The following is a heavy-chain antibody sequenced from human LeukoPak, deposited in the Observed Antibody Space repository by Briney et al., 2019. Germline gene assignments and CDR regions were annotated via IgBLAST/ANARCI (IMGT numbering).Heavy chain of an antibody. D-gene: IGHD1-26*01. CDR1: GGSISSYY. J-gene: IGHJ3*02. Sequence: SETLSLPCPVSGGSISSYYWSWIRQPPGKGLEWIGRIYASGSTNYNPPLKSRVTLSVDTSKHQFSLKLSSVTAADTAVYYCARDRSGSYYPDAFDIWGQGTMVTVSS. CDR2: IYASGST. V-gene: IGHV4-4*07. CDR3: ARDRSGSYYPDAFDI.